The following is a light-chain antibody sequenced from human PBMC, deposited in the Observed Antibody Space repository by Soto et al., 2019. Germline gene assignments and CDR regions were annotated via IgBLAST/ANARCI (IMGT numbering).Light chain of an antibody. V-gene: IGLV1-40*01. CDR3: QSYDTSLRGV. CDR1: SSNIGAGYD. CDR2: ANN. J-gene: IGLJ1*01. Sequence: QSALTQPPSVSGAPGQRVTISCTGSSSNIGAGYDVHWYQQFPGTAPKLLIYANNNRPSGVPDRFSASKSGTSASLAITGLQADDEADYYCQSYDTSLRGVFGTGTKVTVL.